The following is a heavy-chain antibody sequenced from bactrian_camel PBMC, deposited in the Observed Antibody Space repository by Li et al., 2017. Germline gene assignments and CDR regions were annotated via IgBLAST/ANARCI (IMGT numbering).Heavy chain of an antibody. Sequence: VESGGGLVRPGGSLGLSCAASGFPLGTYGMSWVRQAPGKGLEWVSAINSGGDTTTYADSVKGRFTISRDIAKNTMFPELNSLKPEDMAMYYCIAGTGGMYNYWGQGTQVTVS. CDR2: INSGGDTT. D-gene: IGHD6*01. J-gene: IGHJ4*01. CDR3: IAGTGGMYNY. CDR1: GFPLGTYG. V-gene: IGHV3S40*01.